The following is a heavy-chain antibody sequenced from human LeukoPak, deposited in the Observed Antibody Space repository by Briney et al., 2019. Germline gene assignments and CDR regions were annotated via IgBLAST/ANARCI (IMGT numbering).Heavy chain of an antibody. CDR1: GFTFSDYY. CDR2: ISSSGSTI. Sequence: GGSLRLSCAASGFTFSDYYMSWIRQAPGKGLEWVSYISSSGSTIYYADSVKGRFTISRDNAKNSLYLQMNSLRAEDTAVYYCARERDYDILTSYGMDVWGQGTAVTVSS. J-gene: IGHJ6*02. CDR3: ARERDYDILTSYGMDV. D-gene: IGHD3-9*01. V-gene: IGHV3-11*01.